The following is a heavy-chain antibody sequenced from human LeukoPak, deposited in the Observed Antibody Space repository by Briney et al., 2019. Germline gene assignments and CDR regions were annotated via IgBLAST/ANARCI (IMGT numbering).Heavy chain of an antibody. CDR2: INHSGST. Sequence: SETLSLTCAVYGGSFSGYYWSWIRQPPGKGLEWIGEINHSGSTNYNPSLKSRVTISVDTSKNQFSLKLSSVTAADTAVYYCARIYCSSTSCYRIRWFDPWGRGTLVTVSS. D-gene: IGHD2-2*02. CDR1: GGSFSGYY. V-gene: IGHV4-34*01. J-gene: IGHJ5*02. CDR3: ARIYCSSTSCYRIRWFDP.